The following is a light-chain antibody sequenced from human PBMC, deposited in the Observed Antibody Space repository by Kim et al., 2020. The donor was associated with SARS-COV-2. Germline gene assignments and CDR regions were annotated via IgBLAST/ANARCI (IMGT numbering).Light chain of an antibody. CDR3: QQYKNGRLLT. J-gene: IGKJ4*01. Sequence: SPGERDTVSCRGRQSVSSNLAWYQQKPGQATRLHIYGAATRATGSRARFSGSGSGTEITFTISSLQSEDVAVEYYQQYKNGRLLTFGGGTKVDIK. CDR1: QSVSSN. V-gene: IGKV3-15*01. CDR2: GAA.